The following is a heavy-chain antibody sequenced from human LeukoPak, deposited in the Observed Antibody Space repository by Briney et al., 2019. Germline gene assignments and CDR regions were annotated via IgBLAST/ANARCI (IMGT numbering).Heavy chain of an antibody. D-gene: IGHD2-15*01. Sequence: SVKVSCTVSGGTFSSYAISWVRQAPGQGLEWMGGIIPIFGTANYAQKFQGRVTITADESTSTAYMELSSLRSEDTAVYYCARNGEGYCSGGSCYRLDYWGQGTLVTVSS. CDR1: GGTFSSYA. CDR2: IIPIFGTA. V-gene: IGHV1-69*13. J-gene: IGHJ4*02. CDR3: ARNGEGYCSGGSCYRLDY.